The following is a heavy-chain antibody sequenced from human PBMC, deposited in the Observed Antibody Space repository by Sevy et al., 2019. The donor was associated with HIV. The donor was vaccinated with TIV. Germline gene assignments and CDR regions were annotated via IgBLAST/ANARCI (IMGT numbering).Heavy chain of an antibody. CDR2: IRSKANSYAT. J-gene: IGHJ4*02. V-gene: IGHV3-73*01. D-gene: IGHD5-12*01. Sequence: GGSLRLSCAASGFTFSGSAMHWVRQASGKGLEWVGRIRSKANSYATAYAASVKGRFTISRDDSKNTAYLQMNSLKTGDTAVYYCTSRGYRGYDFERGDYWGQGTLVTVSS. CDR3: TSRGYRGYDFERGDY. CDR1: GFTFSGSA.